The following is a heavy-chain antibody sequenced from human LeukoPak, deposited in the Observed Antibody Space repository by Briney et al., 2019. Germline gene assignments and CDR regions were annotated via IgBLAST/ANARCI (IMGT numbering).Heavy chain of an antibody. CDR3: ARVPSRWLRFGYYFDY. J-gene: IGHJ4*02. V-gene: IGHV1-18*01. Sequence: ASVKVSCKASGYISNYFGITWVRQAPGQGLEWMGWISAYNGNTNYAQKFQDRVTMSTDTSTSTAYMELRSLSSDDTAVYYCARVPSRWLRFGYYFDYWGQGTLVTVSS. CDR1: GYISNYFG. D-gene: IGHD5-24*01. CDR2: ISAYNGNT.